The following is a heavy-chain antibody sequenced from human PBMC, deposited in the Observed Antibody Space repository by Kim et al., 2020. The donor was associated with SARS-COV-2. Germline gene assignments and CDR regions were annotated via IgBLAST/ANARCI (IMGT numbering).Heavy chain of an antibody. V-gene: IGHV3-7*03. Sequence: GGSLRLSCVASGFYYSPYYMTWVRQAPGKGLEWVATISADSRETHYVDSVKGRFTISRDNGQNSLYLHMYSLRVEDTAVYYCARENWMSFDYWGQGSLVTVSS. CDR1: GFYYSPYY. CDR3: ARENWMSFDY. CDR2: ISADSRET. J-gene: IGHJ4*02. D-gene: IGHD2-2*03.